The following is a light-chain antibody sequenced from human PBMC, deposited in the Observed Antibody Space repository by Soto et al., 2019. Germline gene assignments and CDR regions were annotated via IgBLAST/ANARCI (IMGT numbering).Light chain of an antibody. CDR3: QAYDNSLRGWV. J-gene: IGLJ3*02. Sequence: QSVLTQPHSVSGSPGQTVTLSFTGTSSNFGASHDVHWYQQLSGTAPKLLIYSDFNRPSGVPARFSGSRSGTSASLAITGVQAEEEATYDCQAYDNSLRGWVFGGGTKRTVL. CDR2: SDF. V-gene: IGLV1-40*01. CDR1: SSNFGASHD.